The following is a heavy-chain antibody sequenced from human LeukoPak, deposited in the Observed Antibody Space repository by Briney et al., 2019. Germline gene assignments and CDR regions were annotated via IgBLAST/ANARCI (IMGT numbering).Heavy chain of an antibody. CDR3: ARGAYHTFDY. Sequence: GGSLRLSCAASKFTFTNYWMSWVRQAPGKGLEWVANIKEDGSEKRYVGSVKGRFTISRDNAKNSLYLQMNSLRADDTAVYYCARGAYHTFDYWGQGTLVTVSS. J-gene: IGHJ4*02. CDR2: IKEDGSEK. V-gene: IGHV3-7*03. CDR1: KFTFTNYW.